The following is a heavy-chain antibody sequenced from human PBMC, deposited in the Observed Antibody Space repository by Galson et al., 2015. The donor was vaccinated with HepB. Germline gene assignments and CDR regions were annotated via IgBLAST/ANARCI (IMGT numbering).Heavy chain of an antibody. V-gene: IGHV1-46*01. J-gene: IGHJ4*02. CDR2: INPSGGST. Sequence: SVKVSCKAFGYTFTTYYIHWVRQAPGQGLEWMGIINPSGGSTSYAEKFQDRVTMTRDTSTSTVYMELSSLRSEDTAVYYCARDPVGYQLRLLDYWGQGTLVTVSS. D-gene: IGHD2-2*01. CDR3: ARDPVGYQLRLLDY. CDR1: GYTFTTYY.